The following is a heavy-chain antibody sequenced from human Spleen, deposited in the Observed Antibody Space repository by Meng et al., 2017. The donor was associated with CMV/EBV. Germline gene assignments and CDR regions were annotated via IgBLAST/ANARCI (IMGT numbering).Heavy chain of an antibody. V-gene: IGHV4-59*01. CDR3: ASPYYGSGSYVDF. CDR1: GGSISSYF. D-gene: IGHD3-10*01. CDR2: IYYSGST. J-gene: IGHJ4*02. Sequence: SETLSLTCTVSGGSISSYFWGWIRQPPGKGLEWIGYIYYSGSTSYNPSLKSRVTISLDTSKNQFSLKLSSVTAADTAVYHCASPYYGSGSYVDFWGQGTLVTVSS.